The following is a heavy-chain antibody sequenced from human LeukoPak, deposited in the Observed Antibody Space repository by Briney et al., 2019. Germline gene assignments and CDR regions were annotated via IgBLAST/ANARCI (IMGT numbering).Heavy chain of an antibody. CDR1: GFTFSSYA. CDR2: IYPGDSDT. Sequence: PGGSLRLSCAASGFTFSSYAMSWVRQAAGKGLEWMGIIYPGDSDTRYSPSFQGQVTISADKSISTAYLQWSSLKASDTAMYYCARRRYYYGSGSYSQANLYFDYWGQGTLVTVSS. J-gene: IGHJ4*02. D-gene: IGHD3-10*01. V-gene: IGHV5-51*01. CDR3: ARRRYYYGSGSYSQANLYFDY.